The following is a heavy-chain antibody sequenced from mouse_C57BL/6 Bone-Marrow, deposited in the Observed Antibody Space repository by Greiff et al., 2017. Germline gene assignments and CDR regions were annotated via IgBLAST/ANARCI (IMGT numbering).Heavy chain of an antibody. CDR3: ARGIYYDFTWFAY. V-gene: IGHV1-81*01. CDR1: GYTFTSYG. CDR2: IYPRSGNT. Sequence: VQLQQSGAELARPGASVKLSCKASGYTFTSYGLSWVKQRTGQGLEWIGEIYPRSGNTYYNEKFKGKATLTADKSSSTAYMELRSRTSEDSAVYFCARGIYYDFTWFAYWGQGTTLTVSS. D-gene: IGHD2-4*01. J-gene: IGHJ2*01.